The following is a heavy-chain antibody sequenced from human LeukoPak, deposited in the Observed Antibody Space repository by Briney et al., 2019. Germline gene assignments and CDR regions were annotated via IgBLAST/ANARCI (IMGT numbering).Heavy chain of an antibody. CDR1: GYSFTDYD. CDR2: VNPKSGST. Sequence: ASVKVTSKASGYSFTDYDIIWVRQAAGPGLEWVGWVNPKSGSTAYAPKFQGRVTMTSSTSISTVYMELSSLRPEDSAVYYCARGVSIRRYAWAFWGQGSLVTVSS. CDR3: ARGVSIRRYAWAF. V-gene: IGHV1-8*01. J-gene: IGHJ4*02. D-gene: IGHD3-16*01.